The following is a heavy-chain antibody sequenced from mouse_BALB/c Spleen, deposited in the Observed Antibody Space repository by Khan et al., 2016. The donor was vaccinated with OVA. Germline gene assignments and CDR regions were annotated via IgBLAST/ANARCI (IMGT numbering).Heavy chain of an antibody. J-gene: IGHJ3*01. CDR1: GDSITSGY. D-gene: IGHD1-1*01. V-gene: IGHV3-8*02. Sequence: EVQLQESGPSLVQPSQTLSLTCSVTGDSITSGYWNWIRKFPGNKLEFMGYISYSGSTYYNPSLKGRISITRDTSKNQYFLQLNSVTTEDTATYYCEIDLHSYGSDPWIPYWGQGTLVTVSA. CDR3: EIDLHSYGSDPWIPY. CDR2: ISYSGST.